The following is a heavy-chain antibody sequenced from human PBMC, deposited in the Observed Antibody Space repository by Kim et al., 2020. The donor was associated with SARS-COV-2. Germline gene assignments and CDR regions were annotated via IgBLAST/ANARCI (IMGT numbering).Heavy chain of an antibody. D-gene: IGHD3-10*01. CDR2: ISSSSSTI. J-gene: IGHJ3*02. CDR3: ARDLGGASPITYDAFDI. Sequence: GGSLRLSCAASGFTFSSYSMNWVRQAPGKGLEWVSYISSSSSTIYYADSVKGRFTISRDNAKNSLYLQMNSLRDEDTAVYYCARDLGGASPITYDAFDIWGHGKMAPVPS. V-gene: IGHV3-48*02. CDR1: GFTFSSYS.